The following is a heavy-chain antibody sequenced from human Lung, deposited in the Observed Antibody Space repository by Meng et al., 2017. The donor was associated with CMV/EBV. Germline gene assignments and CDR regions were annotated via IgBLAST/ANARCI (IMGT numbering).Heavy chain of an antibody. J-gene: IGHJ4*02. CDR2: IYYSGST. D-gene: IGHD2-15*01. Sequence: LXCTVSGGSISGYYWSWIRQHPGKGLEWIGYIYYSGSTYYNSYLKSRVTISVDTSTNQVSLKLSYVTAADTAVYYCARGLYDTRGIFDYWGQGSLVTVSS. CDR1: GGSISGYY. V-gene: IGHV4-31*03. CDR3: ARGLYDTRGIFDY.